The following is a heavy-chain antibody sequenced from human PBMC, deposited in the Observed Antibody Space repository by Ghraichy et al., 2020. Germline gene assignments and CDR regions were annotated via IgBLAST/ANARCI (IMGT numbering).Heavy chain of an antibody. CDR2: INDSGST. V-gene: IGHV4-34*01. CDR3: ARRKQLWSAADGDGFDI. J-gene: IGHJ3*02. D-gene: IGHD5-18*01. Sequence: ETLSLTCAVYVGSFSGYYWSWVRQPPGKGLEWIGEINDSGSTNFNPSLKSRVTLSVDTSKNQFSLGLRSVGAADTAMYYCARRKQLWSAADGDGFDIWSRGTMVTVFS. CDR1: VGSFSGYY.